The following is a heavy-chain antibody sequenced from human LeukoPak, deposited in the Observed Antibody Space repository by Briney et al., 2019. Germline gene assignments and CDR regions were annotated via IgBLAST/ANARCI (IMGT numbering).Heavy chain of an antibody. CDR3: AKAYDSSGYYLVPSDY. CDR1: GFTFSSYA. CDR2: ISGSGGST. Sequence: GGSLRLSCAASGFTFSSYAMSWVRQAPGKGLEWVSAISGSGGSTYYADSVKGRFPISRDNSKNTLYLQMNSLRAEDTAVYYCAKAYDSSGYYLVPSDYWGQGTLVTVSS. V-gene: IGHV3-23*01. D-gene: IGHD3-22*01. J-gene: IGHJ4*02.